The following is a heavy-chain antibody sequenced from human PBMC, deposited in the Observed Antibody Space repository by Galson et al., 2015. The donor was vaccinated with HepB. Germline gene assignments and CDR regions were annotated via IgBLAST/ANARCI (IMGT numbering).Heavy chain of an antibody. D-gene: IGHD1/OR15-1a*01. CDR2: IYWDDDK. J-gene: IGHJ2*01. Sequence: PALVKPTQTHTLTCTFSGFSLSTSGVGVGWVRQPPGKALEWLAVIYWDDDKRYNPSPKNRLTISKGTSNSHVVLTLTNVDPADTATYFCGNRRHDSSGNWDNGYFDLWGRGTLVTVSS. CDR3: GNRRHDSSGNWDNGYFDL. CDR1: GFSLSTSGVG. V-gene: IGHV2-5*02.